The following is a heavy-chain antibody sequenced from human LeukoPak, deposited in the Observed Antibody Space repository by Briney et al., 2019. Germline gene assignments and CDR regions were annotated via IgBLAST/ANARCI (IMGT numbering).Heavy chain of an antibody. V-gene: IGHV3-23*01. J-gene: IGHJ4*02. CDR2: ISGSGGST. Sequence: PGGSLRFSCAASGFTFSSYAMSWVRQAPGKGLEWVSAISGSGGSTYYADSVKGRFTISRDNSKNTLYLQMNSLRAEDTAVYYCAKDPHPVGESQYHFDYWGQGTLVTVSS. D-gene: IGHD3-10*01. CDR1: GFTFSSYA. CDR3: AKDPHPVGESQYHFDY.